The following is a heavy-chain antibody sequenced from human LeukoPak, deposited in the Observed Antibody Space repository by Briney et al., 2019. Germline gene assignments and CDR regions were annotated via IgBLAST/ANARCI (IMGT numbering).Heavy chain of an antibody. CDR2: ISGSGGST. D-gene: IGHD3-3*01. J-gene: IGHJ3*02. V-gene: IGHV3-23*01. Sequence: SGGSLRLSCAASGFTFSSYAMSWVRQAPGKGLEWVSAISGSGGSTYYADSVKGRFTISRDNSKNTLYLQMNSLRAEDTAVYYCVKGFLEWSFPDAFDIWGQGTMVTVSS. CDR3: VKGFLEWSFPDAFDI. CDR1: GFTFSSYA.